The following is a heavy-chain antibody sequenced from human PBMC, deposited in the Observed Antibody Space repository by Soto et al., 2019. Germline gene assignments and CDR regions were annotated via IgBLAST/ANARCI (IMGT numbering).Heavy chain of an antibody. J-gene: IGHJ2*01. V-gene: IGHV3-9*01. D-gene: IGHD3-10*02. CDR2: ISWNSGRI. CDR3: AKDKFPNFFFQAEDGIRDVRSVSAFLLNRSSDL. Sequence: GKGVEWVSGISWNSGRIGYADSVKGRFTISRENAKRSLYLQMYSLRSEDTALYYCAKDKFPNFFFQAEDGIRDVRSVSAFLLNRSSDL.